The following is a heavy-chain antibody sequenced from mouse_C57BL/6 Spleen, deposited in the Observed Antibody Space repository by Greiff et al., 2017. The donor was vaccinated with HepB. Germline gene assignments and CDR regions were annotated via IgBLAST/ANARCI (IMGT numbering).Heavy chain of an antibody. J-gene: IGHJ2*01. V-gene: IGHV5-17*01. D-gene: IGHD1-1*01. CDR3: ARDPITSLFDY. CDR1: GFTFSDYG. CDR2: FSSGSSTI. Sequence: EVKLMESGGGLVKPGGSLKLSCAASGFTFSDYGMHWVRQAPEKGLEWVAYFSSGSSTIYSADKVKGRFTIARDNTKNTLFLQMTSLRSEDTAMYYCARDPITSLFDYWGQGTTLTVAS.